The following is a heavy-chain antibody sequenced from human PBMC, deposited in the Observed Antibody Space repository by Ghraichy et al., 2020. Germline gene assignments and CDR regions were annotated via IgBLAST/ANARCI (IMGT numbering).Heavy chain of an antibody. CDR3: AIVVVVAATTLLSGPFVY. CDR1: GFTFSSYS. CDR2: ISSSSSYI. V-gene: IGHV3-21*01. J-gene: IGHJ4*02. Sequence: GGSLRLSCAASGFTFSSYSMNWVRQAPGKGLEWVSSISSSSSYIYYADSVKGRFTISRDNAKNSLYLQMNSLRAEDTAVYYCAIVVVVAATTLLSGPFVYWGQGTLVTVSS. D-gene: IGHD2-15*01.